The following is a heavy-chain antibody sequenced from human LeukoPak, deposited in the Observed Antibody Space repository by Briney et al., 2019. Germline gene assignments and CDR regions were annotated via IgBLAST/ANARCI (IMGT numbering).Heavy chain of an antibody. V-gene: IGHV4-39*07. CDR2: IYYSGST. CDR1: GGSISSSSYY. D-gene: IGHD3-16*01. CDR3: ARGAFVDY. J-gene: IGHJ4*02. Sequence: SETLSLTCTVSGGSISSSSYYWGWIRQPPGKGLEWIGSIYYSGSTYYNPSLKSRVTISVDTSKNQFSLKLSSVTAADTAVYYCARGAFVDYWGQGTLVTVSS.